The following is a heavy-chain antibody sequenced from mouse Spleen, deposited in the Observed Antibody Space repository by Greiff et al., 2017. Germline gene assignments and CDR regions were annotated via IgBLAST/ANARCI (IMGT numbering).Heavy chain of an antibody. CDR1: GYAFTNYL. J-gene: IGHJ3*01. Sequence: QVQLQQSGAELVRPGTSVKVSCKASGYAFTNYLIEWVKQRPGQGLEWIGVINPGSGGTNYNEKFKGKATLTADKSSSTAYMQLSSLTSEDSAVYFCARDSSRGFAYWGQGTLVTVSA. CDR2: INPGSGGT. CDR3: ARDSSRGFAY. V-gene: IGHV1-54*01. D-gene: IGHD3-2*02.